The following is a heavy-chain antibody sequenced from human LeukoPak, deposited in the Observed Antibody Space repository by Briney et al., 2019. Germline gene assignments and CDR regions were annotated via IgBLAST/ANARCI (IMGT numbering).Heavy chain of an antibody. V-gene: IGHV1-18*01. D-gene: IGHD1-26*01. Sequence: ASVKVSCKASGYTFTSYDINWVRQAPGQGLEWVGWISAYNGNTNYAQRFQGRVTMTTDTSTSTAYMELKSLRSDDTAVYYCARGAFRVVGATPDFDYWGQGTLVTVSS. CDR3: ARGAFRVVGATPDFDY. CDR1: GYTFTSYD. CDR2: ISAYNGNT. J-gene: IGHJ4*02.